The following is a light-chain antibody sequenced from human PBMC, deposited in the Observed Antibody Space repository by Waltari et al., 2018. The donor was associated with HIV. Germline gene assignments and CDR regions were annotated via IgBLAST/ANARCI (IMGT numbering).Light chain of an antibody. V-gene: IGKV4-1*01. J-gene: IGKJ4*01. CDR2: LAS. Sequence: DIVMTQSPDSLAVSLGERATINCTSSQSVLASSDNQHYLAWYQQRPGQPPKRLIYLASSRESGVPDRFSGSGSGTDFALTISSLQAEDVAAYYCQQYYLTPFTFGGGTKVEIK. CDR3: QQYYLTPFT. CDR1: QSVLASSDNQHY.